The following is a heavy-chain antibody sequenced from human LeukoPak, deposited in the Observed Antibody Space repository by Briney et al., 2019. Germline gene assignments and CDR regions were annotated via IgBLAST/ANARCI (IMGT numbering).Heavy chain of an antibody. CDR1: GFTFSSYS. CDR2: ISSSSSYV. J-gene: IGHJ3*02. V-gene: IGHV3-21*01. D-gene: IGHD3-22*01. Sequence: GGSLRLSCAASGFTFSSYSMNWVRQAPGKGLEWVSSISSSSSYVYYADSVKGRFTISRDNAKNSLYLQMNSLRAEDTAVYYCARALPCPYYDSSGYCDDAFDIWGQGTMVTVSS. CDR3: ARALPCPYYDSSGYCDDAFDI.